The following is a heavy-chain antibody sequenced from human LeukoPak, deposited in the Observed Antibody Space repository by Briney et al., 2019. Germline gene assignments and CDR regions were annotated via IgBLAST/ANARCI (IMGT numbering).Heavy chain of an antibody. CDR1: GFSFSSCS. CDR3: ANLAAAGGMDV. CDR2: ISGSGGST. V-gene: IGHV3-23*01. J-gene: IGHJ6*02. D-gene: IGHD6-13*01. Sequence: GGSLRLSCAASGFSFSSCSMNWVRQAPGQGLEWVSAISGSGGSTYYADSVKGRFTISRDNSKNTLYLQMNSLRAEDTAVYYCANLAAAGGMDVWGQGTTVTVSS.